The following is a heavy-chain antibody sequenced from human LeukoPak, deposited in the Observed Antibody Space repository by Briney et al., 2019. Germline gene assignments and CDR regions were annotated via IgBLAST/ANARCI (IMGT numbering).Heavy chain of an antibody. Sequence: GGSLRLSCAASGFLFRSSSMSWVRPVPGKGLEWVSTISASAGNIYYADSVKGRFTISRDNSKNTLFLQMNSLRAEDTAIYYCAKRPAAVRGVIPYVDYWGQGTLVTVSS. J-gene: IGHJ4*02. V-gene: IGHV3-23*01. CDR1: GFLFRSSS. CDR3: AKRPAAVRGVIPYVDY. D-gene: IGHD3-10*02. CDR2: ISASAGNI.